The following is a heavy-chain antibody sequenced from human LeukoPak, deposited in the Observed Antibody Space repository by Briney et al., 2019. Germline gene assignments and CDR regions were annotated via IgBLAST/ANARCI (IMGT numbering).Heavy chain of an antibody. CDR1: GFTFSSYA. J-gene: IGHJ4*02. D-gene: IGHD3-3*01. CDR3: AKEYDFWSGYSSPPDY. V-gene: IGHV3-30-3*01. CDR2: ISYDGSNK. Sequence: GGSLRLSCAASGFTFSSYAMHWVRQAPGKGLGWVAVISYDGSNKYYADSVKGRFTISRDNSKNTLYLQMNSLRAEDTAVYYCAKEYDFWSGYSSPPDYWGQGTPVTVSS.